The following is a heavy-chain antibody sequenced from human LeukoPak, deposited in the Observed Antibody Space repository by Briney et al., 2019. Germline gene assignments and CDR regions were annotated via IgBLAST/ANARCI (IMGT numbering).Heavy chain of an antibody. J-gene: IGHJ4*01. D-gene: IGHD1-1*01. V-gene: IGHV1-24*01. Sequence: ASVKVSFRVSGYSLSELLIHWVRQPPGKELEWMAGIDHENGAEVSAQKVEGRVTMTKDTSTDTAYMEVSGLRPDDTAIYYCATEGDYSLDYWGQGTLVTVSS. CDR3: ATEGDYSLDY. CDR2: IDHENGAE. CDR1: GYSLSELL.